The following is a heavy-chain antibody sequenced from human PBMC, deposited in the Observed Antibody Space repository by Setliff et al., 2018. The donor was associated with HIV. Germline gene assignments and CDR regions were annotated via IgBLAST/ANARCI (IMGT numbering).Heavy chain of an antibody. CDR1: GGSLSGYY. J-gene: IGHJ4*02. V-gene: IGHV4-34*01. Sequence: SERLSLTCAVYGGSLSGYYWTWIRQPPGRGLEWIGEIIHSGGTNYNRSLKSRVPISVDTSKNQFSLNLSSVTAADTAVYYCARGGLGVVGAIDYWSQGTLVTVSS. D-gene: IGHD2-15*01. CDR3: ARGGLGVVGAIDY. CDR2: IIHSGGT.